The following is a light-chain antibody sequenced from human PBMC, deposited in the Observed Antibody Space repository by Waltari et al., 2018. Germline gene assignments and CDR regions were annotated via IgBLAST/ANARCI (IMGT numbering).Light chain of an antibody. CDR3: QQYYTTPPHT. Sequence: DIVMTQSPDSLAASLGERATINCKSSQSVLYSPNNKNYLAWYQQKPGQPPKLLISWASTRESGVPDLFSGGGAGTDFTLTISSLQAEDVAVYYCQQYYTTPPHTFGQGTKLEI. CDR1: QSVLYSPNNKNY. J-gene: IGKJ2*01. CDR2: WAS. V-gene: IGKV4-1*01.